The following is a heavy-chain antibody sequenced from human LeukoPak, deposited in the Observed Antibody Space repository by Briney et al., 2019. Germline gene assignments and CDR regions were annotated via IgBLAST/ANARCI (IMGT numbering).Heavy chain of an antibody. CDR3: ARAPHDYGGKRGSYYFDY. CDR1: GYTFTGFY. Sequence: ASVKVSCKASGYTFTGFYIHWVRQAPGQGLEWMGRINPRIGDTNSARTFQGRVTMTRDTSTSTVYMELSSLRSEDTAVYYCARAPHDYGGKRGSYYFDYWGQGTLVTVSS. V-gene: IGHV1-2*06. J-gene: IGHJ4*02. CDR2: INPRIGDT. D-gene: IGHD4-23*01.